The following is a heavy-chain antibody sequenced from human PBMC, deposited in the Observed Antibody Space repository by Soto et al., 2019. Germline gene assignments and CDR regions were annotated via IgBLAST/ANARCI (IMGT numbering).Heavy chain of an antibody. CDR3: ARGVDSSSWYGYFDY. Sequence: GGSLRLSCAASGFTFSSYAMSWVRQAPGKGLEWVSGINWNGGSTGYADSVKGRFTISRDNAKNSLYLQMNSLRAEDTALYYCARGVDSSSWYGYFDYWGQGTLVTVSS. D-gene: IGHD6-13*01. CDR2: INWNGGST. J-gene: IGHJ4*02. CDR1: GFTFSSYA. V-gene: IGHV3-20*04.